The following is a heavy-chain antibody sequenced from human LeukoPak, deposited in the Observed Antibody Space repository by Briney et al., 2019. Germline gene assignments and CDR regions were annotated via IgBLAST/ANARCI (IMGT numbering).Heavy chain of an antibody. CDR2: IYPGDSDT. J-gene: IGHJ4*02. V-gene: IGHV5-51*01. D-gene: IGHD3-3*01. Sequence: PGESLRISCKGSGYTFSSSWIGWVRQMPGKGLEWMGIIYPGDSDTRYSPSLQGQVTISVDTSIGTAYLQWSSLKASDTAIYYCARQNDFRLDYWGQGTLVTVSS. CDR1: GYTFSSSW. CDR3: ARQNDFRLDY.